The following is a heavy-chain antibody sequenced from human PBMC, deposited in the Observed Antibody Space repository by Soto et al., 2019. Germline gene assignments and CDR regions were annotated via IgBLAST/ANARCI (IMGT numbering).Heavy chain of an antibody. J-gene: IGHJ4*02. CDR3: ARAFGSTMPSLF. D-gene: IGHD2-2*01. Sequence: SETLSLTCTVSGCYVSSYYWTWIRQPPGKGLEWIGYIYYSGSTNYNPSLKSRVTMSIDTSKNQFSLKLSSVTAADTAVYYCARAFGSTMPSLFWGQGTLVTVSS. CDR2: IYYSGST. V-gene: IGHV4-59*02. CDR1: GCYVSSYY.